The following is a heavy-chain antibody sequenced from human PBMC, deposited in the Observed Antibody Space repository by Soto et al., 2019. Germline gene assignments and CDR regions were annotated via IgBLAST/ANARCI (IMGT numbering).Heavy chain of an antibody. CDR3: AIHASYHSSGFYYVGYYFDY. V-gene: IGHV4-39*01. CDR1: GGSITSSIYY. D-gene: IGHD3-22*01. Sequence: PSETLSLTCTVSGGSITSSIYYWGWIRQPPGKGLEWIGSIDHSGGTYYNPSLKSRVSISVDTSKIQFSLKLSSVTAADTAVYYCAIHASYHSSGFYYVGYYFDYWGQGTLVTVSS. J-gene: IGHJ4*02. CDR2: IDHSGGT.